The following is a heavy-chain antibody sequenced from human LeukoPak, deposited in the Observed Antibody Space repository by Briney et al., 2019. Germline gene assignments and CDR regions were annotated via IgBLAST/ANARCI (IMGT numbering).Heavy chain of an antibody. V-gene: IGHV3-7*01. CDR3: AREVGIHGIDAFDI. CDR1: GFTFSSYW. CDR2: IKQDGSEK. Sequence: SGGSLRLSCAASGFTFSSYWMSWVRQAPGKGLEWVANIKQDGSEKYYVDSVKGRFTISRDNAKNSLYLQMNSLRAEDTAVYYCAREVGIHGIDAFDIWGQGTMVTVSS. J-gene: IGHJ3*02. D-gene: IGHD1-1*01.